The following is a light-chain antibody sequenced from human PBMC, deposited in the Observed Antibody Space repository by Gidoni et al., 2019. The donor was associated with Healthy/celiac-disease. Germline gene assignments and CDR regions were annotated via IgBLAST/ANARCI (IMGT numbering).Light chain of an antibody. V-gene: IGKV3-11*01. CDR1: QSVSNY. J-gene: IGKJ1*01. CDR3: QQRASWPPT. CDR2: DTS. Sequence: EVVLTQSPPTLPLSPGERATLSCMASQSVSNYLAGYQQKGGQAPRLLIYDTSLRATGSPTRFSGSGSGTDFTLTISSLEPEDFGIYYCQQRASWPPTFGQGTRVDIK.